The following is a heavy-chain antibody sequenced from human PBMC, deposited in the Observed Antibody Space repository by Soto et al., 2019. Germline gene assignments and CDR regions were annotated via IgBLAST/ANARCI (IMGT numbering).Heavy chain of an antibody. CDR2: ISSSGRQT. V-gene: IGHV3-23*01. D-gene: IGHD3-3*01. Sequence: EVQLLESGGTLVQLGGSLRLSCAASGFTFSNYAMSWVRQAPGKGLEWVSAISSSGRQTYYADSVRGRLTILRDNSKNALYLQMRSLRAGDTAVYYCAKDRTTFGVINQYFFDSWGQGTLVAGSS. CDR1: GFTFSNYA. J-gene: IGHJ4*02. CDR3: AKDRTTFGVINQYFFDS.